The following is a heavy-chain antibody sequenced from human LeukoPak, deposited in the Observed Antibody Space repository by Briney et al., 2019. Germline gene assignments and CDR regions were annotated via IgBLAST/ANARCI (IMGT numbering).Heavy chain of an antibody. J-gene: IGHJ4*02. CDR1: GFTFGTYG. CDR2: FGGSGASV. CDR3: AKSGPYYYDY. V-gene: IGHV3-23*01. Sequence: GGSLRLSCAASGFTFGTYGMSWVRQAPGKGLEWVSTFGGSGASVYYADSVKGRFTASRDNSKNTLYLQMNSLRVEDTAVYYCAKSGPYYYDYWGQGTLVTVSS. D-gene: IGHD3-10*01.